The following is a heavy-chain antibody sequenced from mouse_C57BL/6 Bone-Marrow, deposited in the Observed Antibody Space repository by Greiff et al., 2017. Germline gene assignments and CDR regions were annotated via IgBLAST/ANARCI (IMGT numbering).Heavy chain of an antibody. J-gene: IGHJ1*03. CDR2: IYPRSGNT. CDR3: ARGDYYGYDGDASYWYFDV. D-gene: IGHD2-2*01. CDR1: GYTFTSYG. Sequence: QVQLQQSGAELARPGASVKLSCKASGYTFTSYGISWVKQRTGQGLEWIGEIYPRSGNTYYNEKFKGKATLTADKSSSTAYMELRSLTSEDSAVYFCARGDYYGYDGDASYWYFDVWGTGTTVTVSS. V-gene: IGHV1-81*01.